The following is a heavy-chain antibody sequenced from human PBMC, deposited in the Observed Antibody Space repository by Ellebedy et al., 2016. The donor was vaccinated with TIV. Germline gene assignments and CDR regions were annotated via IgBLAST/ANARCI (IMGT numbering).Heavy chain of an antibody. V-gene: IGHV3-23*01. D-gene: IGHD3-22*01. CDR1: GFTFSNFA. Sequence: GGSLRLSCAASGFTFSNFAMHWVRQAPGKGLEWLSVISAGGDNTYNADSVKGRFTITRDNSKNTLFLQMNRLRTEDTAVYYCAKGSSSGFNYDRVGFQYWGQGTLVIVSS. J-gene: IGHJ4*02. CDR2: ISAGGDNT. CDR3: AKGSSSGFNYDRVGFQY.